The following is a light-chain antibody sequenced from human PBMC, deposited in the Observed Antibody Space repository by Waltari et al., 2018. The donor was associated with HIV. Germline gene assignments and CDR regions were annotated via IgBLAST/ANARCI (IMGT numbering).Light chain of an antibody. CDR2: DNS. CDR3: QSYDSSLSGHVL. V-gene: IGLV1-40*01. Sequence: QSVLTQPPSVSGAPGQRVTISCTGSRPNIGAGYDVHWYQQLPGAAPKLLIYDNSHRPSGVPARFSGSKSGSSASLAITGLQAEDEAEYYCQSYDSSLSGHVLFGGGTILTVL. J-gene: IGLJ2*01. CDR1: RPNIGAGYD.